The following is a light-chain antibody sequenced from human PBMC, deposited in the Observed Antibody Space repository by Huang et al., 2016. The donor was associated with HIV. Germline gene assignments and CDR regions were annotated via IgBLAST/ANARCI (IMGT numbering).Light chain of an antibody. Sequence: EIVMTQSPATLSVSPGERATLSCRASQSVSSNLAWYQQKPGQAPRLLIYGKYTRATGIPARFSGSGSGTEFTLTISSLQSEDFAVYCCQQYNNWPRTFGQGTKVEIK. CDR1: QSVSSN. V-gene: IGKV3-15*01. CDR3: QQYNNWPRT. J-gene: IGKJ1*01. CDR2: GKY.